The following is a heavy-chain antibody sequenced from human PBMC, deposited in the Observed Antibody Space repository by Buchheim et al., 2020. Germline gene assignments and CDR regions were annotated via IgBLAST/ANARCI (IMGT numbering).Heavy chain of an antibody. D-gene: IGHD3-10*01. J-gene: IGHJ4*02. Sequence: QVQLQESGPGLVKPSQTLSLSSPVSGGSISGGDYFWSWIRQHPGKGLEWIGYTYYSVWSFYLPSLPTRVTISVHTSYNHFSLWLNSVTAADTAVYYCARHPNYGSGSCFDYWGQGTL. CDR2: TYYSVWS. CDR1: GGSISGGDYF. CDR3: ARHPNYGSGSCFDY. V-gene: IGHV4-31*03.